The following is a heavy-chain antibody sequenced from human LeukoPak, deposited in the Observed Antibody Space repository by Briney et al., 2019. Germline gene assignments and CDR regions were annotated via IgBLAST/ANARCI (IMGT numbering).Heavy chain of an antibody. CDR1: GYTFTGYY. CDR3: ARWGYCSGGSCLELDYSYGMDV. Sequence: ASVKVSCKASGYTFTGYYMQWVRQAPGQGLEGMGWINPNSGGTNYAQKFQGWVTMTRDTSIRTAYMELSRLRSDDTAVYYCARWGYCSGGSCLELDYSYGMDVWGQGTTVTVSS. CDR2: INPNSGGT. V-gene: IGHV1-2*04. J-gene: IGHJ6*02. D-gene: IGHD2-15*01.